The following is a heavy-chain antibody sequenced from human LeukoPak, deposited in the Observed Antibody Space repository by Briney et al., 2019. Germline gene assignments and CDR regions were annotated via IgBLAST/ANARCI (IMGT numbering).Heavy chain of an antibody. CDR3: ARGDDCSSTSCYRSAFDI. V-gene: IGHV4-34*01. CDR2: ISHSGNI. CDR1: GGSFSGYY. D-gene: IGHD2-2*02. J-gene: IGHJ3*02. Sequence: PSETLSLTCAVYGGSFSGYYWSWVRLPPGKGLEWIGEISHSGNINYNPSLKSRISISVDTSKNQFSLKLSSVTAADTAVYYCARGDDCSSTSCYRSAFDIWGQGTMVTVSS.